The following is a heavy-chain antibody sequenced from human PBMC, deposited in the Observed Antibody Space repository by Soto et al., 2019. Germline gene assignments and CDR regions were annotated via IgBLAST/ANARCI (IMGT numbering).Heavy chain of an antibody. D-gene: IGHD3-10*01. CDR1: GFTFSSYG. CDR2: ISYDGSNK. CDR3: AKEGVVRGVINSFDY. Sequence: QVQLVESGGGVVQPGRSLRLSCAASGFTFSSYGMHWVRQAPGKGLEWVAVISYDGSNKYYADSVKGRFTISRDNSKNTLYLRMNSLRAEDTAVYYCAKEGVVRGVINSFDYWGQGTLVTVSS. V-gene: IGHV3-30*18. J-gene: IGHJ4*02.